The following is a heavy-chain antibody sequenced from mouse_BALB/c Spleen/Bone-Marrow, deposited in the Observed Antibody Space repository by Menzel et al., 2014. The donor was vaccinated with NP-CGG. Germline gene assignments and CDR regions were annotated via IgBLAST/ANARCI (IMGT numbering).Heavy chain of an antibody. J-gene: IGHJ3*01. CDR3: ASLGNYGWSAY. V-gene: IGHV4-1*02. D-gene: IGHD2-1*01. Sequence: EVKVEESGGGLVQPGGSLKLSCAASGFDFSRYWMSWVRQAPGKGLEWIGEINPDSSTINYTPSLKDKFIISRDNAKNTLYLQMSKVRSEDTALYFYASLGNYGWSAYWVQGTLVTVSA. CDR1: GFDFSRYW. CDR2: INPDSSTI.